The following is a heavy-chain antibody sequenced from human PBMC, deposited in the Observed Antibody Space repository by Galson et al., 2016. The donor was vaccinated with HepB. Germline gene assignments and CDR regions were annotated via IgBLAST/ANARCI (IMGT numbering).Heavy chain of an antibody. CDR3: ARAGYYDESGYHTGLDY. CDR2: INAGNGIT. J-gene: IGHJ4*02. CDR1: GYTFKTYA. D-gene: IGHD3-16*01. Sequence: SVKVSCKTSGYTFKTYAFHWVRQAPGQGLGCMGWINAGNGITKSSQDFQGRVTITRDTTASTVYRDLSSLRPDDTAVYYCARAGYYDESGYHTGLDYWGQGTLVTVSS. V-gene: IGHV1-3*01.